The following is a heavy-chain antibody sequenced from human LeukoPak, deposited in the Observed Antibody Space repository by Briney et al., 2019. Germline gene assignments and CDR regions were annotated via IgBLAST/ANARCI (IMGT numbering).Heavy chain of an antibody. V-gene: IGHV4-4*07. Sequence: SETLSLTCTVSGGSISSYYWSWIRQPAGKGLEWIGRIYSSGSTNYNSSLKSRVTMSVDTSKNQFSLKLSSVTAADTAVYYCVRDRYDSVYNWFDPWGQGTLVTVSS. CDR2: IYSSGST. J-gene: IGHJ5*02. CDR3: VRDRYDSVYNWFDP. CDR1: GGSISSYY. D-gene: IGHD3-22*01.